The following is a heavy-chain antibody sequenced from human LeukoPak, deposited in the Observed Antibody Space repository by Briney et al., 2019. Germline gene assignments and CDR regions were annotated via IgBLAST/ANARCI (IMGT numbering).Heavy chain of an antibody. Sequence: GGSLRLSCAASGFTFSSYAMNWVRQAPGKGLEWVSGTGSTGVSTFYADSVKGRFTVSRDNSKNTLSLQMNSLRAEDTAVYYCTRVRIEVAGWVPFDYWGQGTLVSVSS. CDR3: TRVRIEVAGWVPFDY. CDR2: TGSTGVST. J-gene: IGHJ4*02. D-gene: IGHD6-19*01. CDR1: GFTFSSYA. V-gene: IGHV3-23*01.